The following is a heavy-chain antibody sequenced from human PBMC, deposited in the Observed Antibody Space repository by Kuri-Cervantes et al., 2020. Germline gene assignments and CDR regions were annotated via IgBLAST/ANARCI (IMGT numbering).Heavy chain of an antibody. CDR2: INTNTGNP. CDR3: ARGFSYHDPWFDY. CDR1: GYTLTELS. Sequence: ASVKVSCKVSGYTLTELSMHWVRQAPGKGLEWMGWINTNTGNPTYAQGFTGRFVFSLDTSVSTAYLQISSLKAEDTAVYYCARGFSYHDPWFDYWGQGTLVTVSS. V-gene: IGHV7-4-1*02. J-gene: IGHJ4*02. D-gene: IGHD3-22*01.